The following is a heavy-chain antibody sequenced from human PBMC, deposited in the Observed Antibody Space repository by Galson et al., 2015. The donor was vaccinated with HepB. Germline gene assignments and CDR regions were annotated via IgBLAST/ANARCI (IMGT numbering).Heavy chain of an antibody. CDR3: VRMGYSGSWSGVDDS. J-gene: IGHJ4*02. D-gene: IGHD6-13*01. CDR1: GFTFSDFY. V-gene: IGHV3-11*06. Sequence: SLRLSCAASGFTFSDFYMSWIRQAPGKGLEWVSYINSGSTYTNYANSVKGRFTISRDNAKKSLFLQMNGLRVEDTAVYYCVRMGYSGSWSGVDDSWGQGTLVTVSS. CDR2: INSGSTYT.